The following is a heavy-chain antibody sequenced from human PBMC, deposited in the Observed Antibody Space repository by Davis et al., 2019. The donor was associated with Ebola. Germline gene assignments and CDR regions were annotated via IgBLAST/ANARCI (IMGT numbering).Heavy chain of an antibody. CDR1: GITFSSYA. J-gene: IGHJ5*02. D-gene: IGHD5-12*01. V-gene: IGHV3-64*01. Sequence: GESLKTSCVASGITFSSYAMHLVRQAPGKGLEYVSAISSHGGSTYYANSVKCRFIISRDNSKNTLYLQMGSLRAEDMAVYYCARGALVATIKYNWFDPWGQGTLVTVSS. CDR2: ISSHGGST. CDR3: ARGALVATIKYNWFDP.